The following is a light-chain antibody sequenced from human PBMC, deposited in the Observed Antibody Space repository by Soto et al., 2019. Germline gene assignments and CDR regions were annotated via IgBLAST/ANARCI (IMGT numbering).Light chain of an antibody. CDR3: QQRSNLPRT. CDR1: QSVSTY. CDR2: DAS. J-gene: IGKJ2*01. Sequence: EIVLTQSPATLSLSPGERATLSCRASQSVSTYLAWYQQKPGQAPRLLIYDASNRATGTPARFSGSGSGTDFTRTISSLESEDFAVYYCQQRSNLPRTFGQGTKLEIK. V-gene: IGKV3-11*01.